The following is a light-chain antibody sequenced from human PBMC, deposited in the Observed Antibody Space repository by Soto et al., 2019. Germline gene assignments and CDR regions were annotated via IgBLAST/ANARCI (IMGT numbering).Light chain of an antibody. CDR3: QQYIRYSPYT. V-gene: IGKV1-5*03. CDR2: KAS. Sequence: DIQMTQFPSTLSASIGDRVTITCRASQTISXSLAWYQQKPGKAPKLLIYKASNLETGVPSRFSGSGSGTXXXXXXXXXXPDXFATYYCQQYIRYSPYTFGQGTRLEIK. J-gene: IGKJ2*01. CDR1: QTISXS.